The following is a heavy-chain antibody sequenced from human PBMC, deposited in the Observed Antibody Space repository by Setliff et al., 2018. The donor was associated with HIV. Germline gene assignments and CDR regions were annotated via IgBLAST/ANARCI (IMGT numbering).Heavy chain of an antibody. CDR3: ARGVLITKRVTQTGGYYYYTDV. J-gene: IGHJ6*03. V-gene: IGHV4-61*02. Sequence: SETLSLTCSVSGASISSGNYYWTWIRQPAGKALEWIGRITNTGATEYNPSLKSRVTISVDTSKNQFSLKLSSVTAADTAVYYCARGVLITKRVTQTGGYYYYTDVWGKGTTVTVSS. D-gene: IGHD2-21*02. CDR2: ITNTGAT. CDR1: GASISSGNYY.